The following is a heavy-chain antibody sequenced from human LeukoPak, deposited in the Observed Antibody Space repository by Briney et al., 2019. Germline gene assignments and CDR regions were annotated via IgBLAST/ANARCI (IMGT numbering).Heavy chain of an antibody. D-gene: IGHD2-15*01. V-gene: IGHV3-23*01. CDR3: AKVRRYCSGGSCYSDYYYGMDV. J-gene: IGHJ6*02. CDR1: GFTFSSYA. CDR2: ISGSGGST. Sequence: PGGSLRLSCAASGFTFSSYAMSWVRQAPGKGLEWVSAISGSGGSTYYADSVKGRFTLSTHNSKNTLELQMNSLRAEDTAVYYCAKVRRYCSGGSCYSDYYYGMDVWGQGTTVTVSS.